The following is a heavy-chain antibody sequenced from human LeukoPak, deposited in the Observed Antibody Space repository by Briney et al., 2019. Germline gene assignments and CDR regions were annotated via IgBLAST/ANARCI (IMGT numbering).Heavy chain of an antibody. V-gene: IGHV3-48*01. Sequence: GGSLRLSCAASGFTFSSYSMNWVRQAPGKGLEWVSYISSSSSTIYYADSVKGRFTISRDNSKNTLYLQMNSLRAEDTAVYYCAKSIAVAFYSWGQGTLVTVSS. CDR3: AKSIAVAFYS. J-gene: IGHJ4*02. CDR2: ISSSSSTI. CDR1: GFTFSSYS. D-gene: IGHD6-19*01.